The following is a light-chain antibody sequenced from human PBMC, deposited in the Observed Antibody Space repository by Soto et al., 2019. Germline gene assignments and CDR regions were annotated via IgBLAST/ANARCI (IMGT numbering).Light chain of an antibody. V-gene: IGKV1-5*01. J-gene: IGKJ1*01. CDR3: QQYNSYLWT. CDR1: QTISSW. Sequence: DIQMTQSPSTLSGSVGDRVTITCRASQTISSWLAWYQQKPGKAPKVLIYDASSLESGVPSRFSGSGSGTEFTLTISSLQPDDFATYYCQQYNSYLWTFGQGTKVDI. CDR2: DAS.